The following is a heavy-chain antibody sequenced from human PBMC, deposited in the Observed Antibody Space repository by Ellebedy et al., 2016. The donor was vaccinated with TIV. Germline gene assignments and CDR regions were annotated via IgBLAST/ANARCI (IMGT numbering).Heavy chain of an antibody. J-gene: IGHJ5*02. V-gene: IGHV1-18*01. CDR3: ARDCSSTSCNWFDP. Sequence: ASVKVSXKASGYTFTSYGISWVRQAPGQGLEWMGWISAYNGNTNYAQKLQGRVTMTTDTSTSTAYMELRSLRSDDTAVYYCARDCSSTSCNWFDPWGQGTLVTVSS. D-gene: IGHD2-2*01. CDR2: ISAYNGNT. CDR1: GYTFTSYG.